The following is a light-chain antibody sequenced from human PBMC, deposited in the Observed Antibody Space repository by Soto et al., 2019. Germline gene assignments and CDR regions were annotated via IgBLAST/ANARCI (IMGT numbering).Light chain of an antibody. CDR2: EVS. CDR1: SSDVGGYNY. Sequence: QSALTQPASVSGSPGQSITISCTGTSSDVGGYNYVSWYQQYPGKAPKLMIYEVSNRPSGVSNRFSGSKSGNTASLTISGLQAEDEADYYCSSYTSSSTLYVFGTGTKGTVL. V-gene: IGLV2-14*01. J-gene: IGLJ1*01. CDR3: SSYTSSSTLYV.